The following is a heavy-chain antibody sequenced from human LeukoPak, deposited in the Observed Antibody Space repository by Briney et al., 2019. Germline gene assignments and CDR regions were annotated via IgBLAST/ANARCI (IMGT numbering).Heavy chain of an antibody. CDR1: GGSFSGYY. Sequence: SETLSLTCAVYGGSFSGYYWSWIRQPPGKGLEWIGEINHSGSTNYNPSLKSRVTISVDTSKNQFSLKLSSVTAADTAVYYCARHARSGVDWFDPWGQGTLVTVSS. J-gene: IGHJ5*02. V-gene: IGHV4-34*01. D-gene: IGHD3-10*01. CDR2: INHSGST. CDR3: ARHARSGVDWFDP.